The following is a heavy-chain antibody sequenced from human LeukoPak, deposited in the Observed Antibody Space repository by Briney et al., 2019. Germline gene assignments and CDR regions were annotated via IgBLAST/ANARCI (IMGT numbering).Heavy chain of an antibody. CDR2: ISGSGGNT. J-gene: IGHJ4*02. CDR3: AKYGSSSWSYFDY. V-gene: IGHV3-23*01. Sequence: GGSLRLSCAASGFTFSTYDMSWVRQAPGKGLEWVSVISGSGGNTYYADSVKGRFTISRDNSKNTLYLQMNSLRAEDSAVYYCAKYGSSSWSYFDYWGQGTLVTVSS. CDR1: GFTFSTYD. D-gene: IGHD6-13*01.